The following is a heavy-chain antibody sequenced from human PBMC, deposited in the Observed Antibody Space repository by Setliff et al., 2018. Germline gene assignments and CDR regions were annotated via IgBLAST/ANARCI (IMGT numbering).Heavy chain of an antibody. CDR1: GVSITSGHY. Sequence: SEILSLTCGVSGVSITSGHYWGWIRQSPGKGLEWLATIHQRGRTYYNPSLNSRVTISLDTSKNHFSLKLGSVTAEDSAVYYCASPGRDNLDSPFDAFDIWGQGTKVTVSS. CDR2: IHQRGRT. J-gene: IGHJ3*02. CDR3: ASPGRDNLDSPFDAFDI. V-gene: IGHV4-38-2*01. D-gene: IGHD3-3*01.